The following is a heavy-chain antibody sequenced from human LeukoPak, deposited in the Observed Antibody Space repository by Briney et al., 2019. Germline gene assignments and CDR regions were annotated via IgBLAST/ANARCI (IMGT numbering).Heavy chain of an antibody. D-gene: IGHD6-6*01. CDR3: ARDWSAAHSSSSYAFDI. Sequence: PGGSLRLSCAASGFTFSSYSMNWVRQAPGKGLEWVSSISSSSSYIYYADSVKGRFTISRDNAKNSLYLQMNSLRAEDTAVYYCARDWSAAHSSSSYAFDIWGQGTMVTVSS. CDR2: ISSSSSYI. J-gene: IGHJ3*02. V-gene: IGHV3-21*01. CDR1: GFTFSSYS.